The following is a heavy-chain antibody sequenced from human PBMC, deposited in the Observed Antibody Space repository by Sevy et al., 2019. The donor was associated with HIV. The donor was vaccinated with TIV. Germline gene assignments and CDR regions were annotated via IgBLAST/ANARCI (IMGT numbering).Heavy chain of an antibody. J-gene: IGHJ4*02. D-gene: IGHD6-13*01. Sequence: GGSLRLSCAASGFTFSSYAMHWVRQAPGKGLEGVAVISYDGSNKYYADSVKGRFPISRDNSKNTLYRQMNGLRAEDTAMYYCASDPSHSSSQDYWGQRTLATVSS. CDR1: GFTFSSYA. V-gene: IGHV3-30-3*01. CDR3: ASDPSHSSSQDY. CDR2: ISYDGSNK.